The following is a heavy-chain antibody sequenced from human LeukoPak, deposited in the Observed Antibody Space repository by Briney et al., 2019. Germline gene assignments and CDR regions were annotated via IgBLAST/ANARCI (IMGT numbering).Heavy chain of an antibody. V-gene: IGHV4-31*03. CDR1: GGSIFSGGYY. D-gene: IGHD6-6*01. CDR3: AGGITSRPAWFDP. Sequence: PSQTLSLTCTVSGGSIFSGGYYWTWIRQHPGEGLEWFGSIYYSGTTYYNPSLKSRVTISVDMSKNQFSLKLSSVTAADTAVYYCAGGITSRPAWFDPWGQGTLVTVSS. J-gene: IGHJ5*02. CDR2: IYYSGTT.